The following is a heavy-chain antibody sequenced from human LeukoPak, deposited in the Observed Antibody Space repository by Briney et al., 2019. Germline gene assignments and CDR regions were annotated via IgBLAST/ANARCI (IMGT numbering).Heavy chain of an antibody. CDR2: ISGDGGST. V-gene: IGHV3-43*02. J-gene: IGHJ5*02. CDR3: AGGGEWLVPNWFDP. D-gene: IGHD6-19*01. Sequence: GGSLRLSCAASGFTFDDYAMHWVRQAPGKGLEWVSLISGDGGSTYYADSVKGRFTISRDNSKNSLYLQMNSLRTEDTALYYWAGGGEWLVPNWFDPWGQGTLVTVSS. CDR1: GFTFDDYA.